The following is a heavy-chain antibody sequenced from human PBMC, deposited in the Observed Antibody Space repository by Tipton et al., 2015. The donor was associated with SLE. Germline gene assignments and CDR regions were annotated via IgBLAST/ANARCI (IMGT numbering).Heavy chain of an antibody. D-gene: IGHD1-26*01. Sequence: PGLVKPSETLSLTCSVSGGSIRSYYWTWIRQPPGKGLEWIGEIHHRGTTNYNPSLKSRVTISVDTSKNQFSLKMNSVTAADTAVYYCARGTPFMEWERNWFDPWGQGTLVTVSS. CDR2: IHHRGTT. V-gene: IGHV4-59*01. J-gene: IGHJ5*02. CDR1: GGSIRSYY. CDR3: ARGTPFMEWERNWFDP.